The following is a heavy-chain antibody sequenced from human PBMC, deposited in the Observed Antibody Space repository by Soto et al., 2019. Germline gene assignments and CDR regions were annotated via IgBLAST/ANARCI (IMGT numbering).Heavy chain of an antibody. CDR2: ISSSSSTI. J-gene: IGHJ1*01. Sequence: GGSLRLSCAASGFTFSSYSMNWVRQAPGKGLEWVSYISSSSSTIYYADSVKGRFTISRDNAKNSLYLQMNSLRDEDTAVYYCARDRYCSGGSCYREYFQHWGQGTLVTVSS. D-gene: IGHD2-15*01. V-gene: IGHV3-48*02. CDR1: GFTFSSYS. CDR3: ARDRYCSGGSCYREYFQH.